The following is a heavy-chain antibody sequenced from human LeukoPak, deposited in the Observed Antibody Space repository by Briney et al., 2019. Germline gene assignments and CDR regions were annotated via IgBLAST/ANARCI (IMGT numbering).Heavy chain of an antibody. CDR2: ISSSGSTI. D-gene: IGHD2-15*01. V-gene: IGHV3-11*04. Sequence: GGSLRLSCAASGFTFSDHYMSWIRQAPGKGLEWVSYISSSGSTIYYADSVKGRFTISRDNAKNSLYLQMNSLRAEDTAVYYCARVRRYCSGGSCYFNVDYWGQGTLVTVSS. CDR1: GFTFSDHY. CDR3: ARVRRYCSGGSCYFNVDY. J-gene: IGHJ4*02.